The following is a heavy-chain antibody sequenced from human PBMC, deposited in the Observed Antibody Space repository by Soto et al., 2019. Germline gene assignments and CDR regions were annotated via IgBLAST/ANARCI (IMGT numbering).Heavy chain of an antibody. CDR2: TYYRSKWFR. V-gene: IGHV6-1*01. D-gene: IGHD3-10*01. CDR1: GDSVSSTSAT. J-gene: IGHJ5*01. Sequence: SQTLSLTCAISGDSVSSTSATWDWIRQSPSRGLEWLGRTYYRSKWFRDYAVFVKSRIIISPDTSKHQFSLQLNSVTPEDTAVYYCARGTGPFRDPMVRGAQRTVKVNNWLDSWGHGTLVTVSS. CDR3: ARGTGPFRDPMVRGAQRTVKVNNWLDS.